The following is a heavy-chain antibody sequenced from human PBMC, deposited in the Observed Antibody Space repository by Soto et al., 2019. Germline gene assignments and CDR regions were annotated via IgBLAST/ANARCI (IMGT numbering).Heavy chain of an antibody. D-gene: IGHD6-25*01. Sequence: PSETLSLTCSVSGGSVTSGSSYWGWVRQAPGKGLEWVGDVFFMGNTWYNADLKARLTISVDTSNDQFSLRLSSVTAADTAFYFCVRLTSRIAAASHRRSSYLDTWGPGTLVTVSS. CDR1: GGSVTSGSSY. J-gene: IGHJ4*02. CDR2: VFFMGNT. CDR3: VRLTSRIAAASHRRSSYLDT. V-gene: IGHV4-39*01.